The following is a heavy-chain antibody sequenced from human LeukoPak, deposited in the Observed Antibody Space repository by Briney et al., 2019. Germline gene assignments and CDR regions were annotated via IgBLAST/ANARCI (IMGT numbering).Heavy chain of an antibody. V-gene: IGHV4-4*07. Sequence: ETLSLTCTVSGGSINNYYWSWIRQPAGKGLEWIGLIYSSGSTSYNPSLKSRVTMSVDTSKKQFSLRLSSVTAADTAVYYCARTPIYYFDNSGYYNWGQGTLVTVSS. CDR1: GGSINNYY. CDR2: IYSSGST. CDR3: ARTPIYYFDNSGYYN. D-gene: IGHD3-22*01. J-gene: IGHJ4*02.